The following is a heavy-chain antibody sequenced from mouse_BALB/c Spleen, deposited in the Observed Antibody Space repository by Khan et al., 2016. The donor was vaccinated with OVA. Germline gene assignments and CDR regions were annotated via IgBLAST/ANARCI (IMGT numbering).Heavy chain of an antibody. J-gene: IGHJ4*01. V-gene: IGHV2-6-5*01. D-gene: IGHD2-10*01. CDR1: GFSLTDYA. Sequence: QVQLKESGPGLVAPSQSLSITCTVSGFSLTDYAVSWIRQPPGKGLEWLGVIWVSGSKYYNSVLKPRLSISKDNSKSQVFLKMNSLQTDDTAMYYCARQPYYHYYIMDYWGQGTSVTVSS. CDR3: ARQPYYHYYIMDY. CDR2: IWVSGSK.